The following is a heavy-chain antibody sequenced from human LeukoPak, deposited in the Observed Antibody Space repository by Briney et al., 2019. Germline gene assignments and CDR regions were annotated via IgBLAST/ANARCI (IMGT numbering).Heavy chain of an antibody. CDR1: GGSISSSSYY. V-gene: IGHV4-39*01. D-gene: IGHD5-18*01. CDR2: IYYSGST. J-gene: IGHJ4*02. Sequence: SETLSLTCTVSGGSISSSSYYWGWIRQPPGRGLEWIGSIYYSGSTYYNPSLKSRVTIAVDTSKNQFSLKVSSVTAADTAVYYCARLSLFTARRDYWGQGTLVTVSS. CDR3: ARLSLFTARRDY.